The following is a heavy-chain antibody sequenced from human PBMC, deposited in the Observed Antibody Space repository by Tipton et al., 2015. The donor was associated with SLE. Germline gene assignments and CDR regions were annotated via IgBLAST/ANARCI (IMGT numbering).Heavy chain of an antibody. V-gene: IGHV4-4*07. CDR1: GGSISSYY. D-gene: IGHD4-17*01. CDR3: ARATVTSDAFDI. Sequence: LRLSCTVSGGSISSYYLSWIRQPAGKGLEWIGRIYTSGSTNYNPSLKSRVTMSVDTSKNQFSLKLSSVTAADTAVYYCARATVTSDAFDIWGQGTMVTVSS. CDR2: IYTSGST. J-gene: IGHJ3*02.